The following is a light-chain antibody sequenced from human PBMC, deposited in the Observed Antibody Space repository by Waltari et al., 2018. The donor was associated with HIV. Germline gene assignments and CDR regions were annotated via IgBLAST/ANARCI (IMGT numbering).Light chain of an antibody. Sequence: QSALTQPASVSGSPGQSITISCTGTSSDVGAYNYVSWSQQHPDKAPKLMIYEVSNRPSGVSNRFSGSKSGNTASLTISGLQAEDEADYYCSSYTTTRTLVFGGGTKLTVL. CDR2: EVS. V-gene: IGLV2-14*01. CDR1: SSDVGAYNY. J-gene: IGLJ2*01. CDR3: SSYTTTRTLV.